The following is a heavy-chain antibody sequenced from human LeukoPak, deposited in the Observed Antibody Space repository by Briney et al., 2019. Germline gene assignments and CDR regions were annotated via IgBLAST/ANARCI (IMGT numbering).Heavy chain of an antibody. J-gene: IGHJ4*02. CDR1: GFTVSSNS. Sequence: GGSLRLSCAASGFTVSSNSMSWVRQAPGKGLEYVSVIYSGGSTYHADSVRGRFTISRDNPKNTLYLQMNSLRAEDTAVYYCARYVHVQAAVAAYFDYWGQGTLVTVSS. V-gene: IGHV3-66*01. CDR3: ARYVHVQAAVAAYFDY. CDR2: IYSGGST. D-gene: IGHD6-19*01.